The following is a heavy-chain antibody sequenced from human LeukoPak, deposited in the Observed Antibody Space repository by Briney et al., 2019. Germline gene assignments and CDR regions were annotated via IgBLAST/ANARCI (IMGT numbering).Heavy chain of an antibody. J-gene: IGHJ4*02. CDR2: IYWDDDK. Sequence: VSGPTLVKPTQTLTLTCTFSGFSLSTSGVGVGWIRQPPGKALEWLALIYWDDDKRYSPSLKSRLTITKDTSKNQVVLTMTNMDPVDTATYYCAHVGGSGYYLLFDYWGQGTLVTVSP. CDR1: GFSLSTSGVG. CDR3: AHVGGSGYYLLFDY. V-gene: IGHV2-5*02. D-gene: IGHD3-22*01.